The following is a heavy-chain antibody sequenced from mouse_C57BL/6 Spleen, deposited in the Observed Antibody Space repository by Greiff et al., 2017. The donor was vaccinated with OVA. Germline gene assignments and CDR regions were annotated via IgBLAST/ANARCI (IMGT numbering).Heavy chain of an antibody. Sequence: QVQLKQPGAELVKPGASVKMSCKASGYTFTSYWITWVKQRPGQGLEWIGDIYPGSGSTNYNEQFKSKATLTVDTSSSTAYMQLSSLTSEDSAVYYGARWPAQATDAMDYWGQGTSVTVSS. CDR1: GYTFTSYW. CDR3: ARWPAQATDAMDY. V-gene: IGHV1-55*01. CDR2: IYPGSGST. D-gene: IGHD3-2*02. J-gene: IGHJ4*01.